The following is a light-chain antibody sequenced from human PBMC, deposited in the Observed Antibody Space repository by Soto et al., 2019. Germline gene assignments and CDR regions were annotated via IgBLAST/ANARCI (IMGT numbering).Light chain of an antibody. J-gene: IGKJ5*01. CDR1: QSISGS. CDR2: GAS. V-gene: IGKV1-39*01. CDR3: QQSYRTPT. Sequence: NQVTPSASPLSAAERGRITIPFRASQSISGSLNWYQQKPGKAPKLLIYGASTLQSGVPSRFSGSGSGTDYTLTISSLQPEDFATYYCQQSYRTPTFGQGTRLEIK.